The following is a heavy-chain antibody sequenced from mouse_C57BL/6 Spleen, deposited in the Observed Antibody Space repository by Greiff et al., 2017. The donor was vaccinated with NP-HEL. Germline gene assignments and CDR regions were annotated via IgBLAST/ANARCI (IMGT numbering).Heavy chain of an antibody. J-gene: IGHJ2*01. V-gene: IGHV1-69*01. CDR3: TRSGGSSYVDY. D-gene: IGHD1-1*01. Sequence: QVQLQQPGAELVMPGASVKMSCKASGYTFTSYCMHWVKQRPGQGLEWIGEIDPYDSYTNYNQKFKGKSTLTVDKSSSTAYMQLSSLTSEDSAVYYCTRSGGSSYVDYWGQGTTLTVSS. CDR1: GYTFTSYC. CDR2: IDPYDSYT.